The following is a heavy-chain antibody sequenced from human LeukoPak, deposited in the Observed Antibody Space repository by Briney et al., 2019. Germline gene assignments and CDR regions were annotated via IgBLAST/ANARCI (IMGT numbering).Heavy chain of an antibody. CDR2: IIPIFGTA. CDR3: ARGVSLYNWNDDQTQGNYYYYAMDV. J-gene: IGHJ6*02. CDR1: GGTFSSYA. Sequence: RRASVKVSCKASGGTFSSYAISWVRQAPGQGLEWMGGIIPIFGTANYAQKFQGRVTITADESTSTAYMELRRLRSEDTAVYYCARGVSLYNWNDDQTQGNYYYYAMDVWGPGTTVTVSS. V-gene: IGHV1-69*13. D-gene: IGHD1-1*01.